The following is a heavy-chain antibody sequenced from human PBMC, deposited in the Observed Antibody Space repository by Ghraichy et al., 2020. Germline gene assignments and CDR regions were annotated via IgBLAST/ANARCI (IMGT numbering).Heavy chain of an antibody. CDR3: ARGHDQRLLGAKYYYYGMDG. D-gene: IGHD2-2*01. V-gene: IGHV3-66*01. CDR1: GFTVSSNY. Sequence: GALRLSCAASGFTVSSNYMSWVRQAPGKGLEWVSVIYSGGSTNYADSVKGRFTISRDNSKNTLYLQMNSLRAEDTAVYYCARGHDQRLLGAKYYYYGMDGGGQGTTVTVSS. J-gene: IGHJ6*01. CDR2: IYSGGST.